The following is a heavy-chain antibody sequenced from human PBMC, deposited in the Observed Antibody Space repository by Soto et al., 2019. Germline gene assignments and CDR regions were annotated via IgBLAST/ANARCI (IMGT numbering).Heavy chain of an antibody. Sequence: QVQLQASGPGLVKPSPTLSLPCAVSGGSISSGGYSWRWLRQHPGKGLEWLGYIYYSWSTYYNPSLKSRVTIAVDTSKNQFSLKLSSVTAADTAVYYCARANDGDYYRGVGRFDYWGQGTLVTLSS. CDR3: ARANDGDYYRGVGRFDY. J-gene: IGHJ4*02. CDR2: IYYSWST. D-gene: IGHD4-17*01. V-gene: IGHV4-31*11. CDR1: GGSISSGGYS.